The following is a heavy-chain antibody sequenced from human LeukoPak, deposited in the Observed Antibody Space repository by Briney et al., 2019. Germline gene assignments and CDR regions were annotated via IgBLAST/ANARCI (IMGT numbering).Heavy chain of an antibody. CDR3: ARAHFEVGSYSSGWYAFDI. CDR2: INTNTGNP. Sequence: ASVKVSCKASGYTFTSYAMNWVRQAPGQGLEWMGWINTNTGNPTYAQGVTGRFVFSLDTSVSTAYLQVSSLKAEDTAVYYCARAHFEVGSYSSGWYAFDIWGQGTMVTVSS. V-gene: IGHV7-4-1*02. D-gene: IGHD6-19*01. J-gene: IGHJ3*02. CDR1: GYTFTSYA.